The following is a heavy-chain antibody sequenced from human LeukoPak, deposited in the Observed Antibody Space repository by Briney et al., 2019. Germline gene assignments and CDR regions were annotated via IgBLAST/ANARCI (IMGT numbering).Heavy chain of an antibody. CDR1: GGTSSSYA. Sequence: SVKVSCKASGGTSSSYAISWVRQAPGQGLEWMGGIIPIFGTANYAQKFQGRVTITADESTSTAYMELSSLRSEDTAVYYCARDGRYSYGYEDYWGQGTLVTVSS. CDR2: IIPIFGTA. CDR3: ARDGRYSYGYEDY. D-gene: IGHD5-18*01. V-gene: IGHV1-69*13. J-gene: IGHJ4*02.